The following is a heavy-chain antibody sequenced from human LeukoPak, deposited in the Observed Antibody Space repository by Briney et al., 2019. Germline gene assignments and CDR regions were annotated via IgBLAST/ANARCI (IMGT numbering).Heavy chain of an antibody. CDR1: GGSISSYSYY. D-gene: IGHD1-26*01. Sequence: SETLSLTCTVSGGSISSYSYYWGWIRQSPGKGLEWIGSMYHNGSTYYNPSLKSRVTISVDTSKNQLSLKLSSVSAADTAVYYCARHGGSGSYYDWFDPWGQGTLVTVSS. V-gene: IGHV4-39*01. CDR3: ARHGGSGSYYDWFDP. CDR2: MYHNGST. J-gene: IGHJ5*02.